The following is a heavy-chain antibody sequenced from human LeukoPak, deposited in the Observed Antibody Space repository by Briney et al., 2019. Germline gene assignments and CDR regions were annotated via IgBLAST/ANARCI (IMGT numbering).Heavy chain of an antibody. D-gene: IGHD3-22*01. Sequence: GGSLRLSCAASGFTFSSYSMNWVRQAPGKGLEWVSSISSSSSYIYYADSVKGRFTISRDNAKNSLYLQMNSLRAEDTAVYYCPSEPFGKWVYYYVWGRGSLVTVSS. J-gene: IGHJ4*02. CDR3: PSEPFGKWVYYYV. V-gene: IGHV3-21*01. CDR1: GFTFSSYS. CDR2: ISSSSSYI.